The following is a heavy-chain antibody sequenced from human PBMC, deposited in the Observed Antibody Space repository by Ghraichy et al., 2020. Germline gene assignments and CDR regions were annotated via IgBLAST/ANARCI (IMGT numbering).Heavy chain of an antibody. CDR3: AKTPQVFGTNHFDY. V-gene: IGHV3-11*06. CDR2: ISGSSPDT. D-gene: IGHD3-10*01. J-gene: IGHJ4*02. Sequence: GGSLRLSCATSGFTFSASYMSWIRQAPGKGLEWLSYISGSSPDTNYADSVRGRFTVSRDNAKNTMYLQMDGLRVDDTAVYYCAKTPQVFGTNHFDYWGQGTQVTVSS. CDR1: GFTFSASY.